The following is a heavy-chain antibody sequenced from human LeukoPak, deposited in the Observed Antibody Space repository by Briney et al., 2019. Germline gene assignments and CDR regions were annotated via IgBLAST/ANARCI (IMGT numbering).Heavy chain of an antibody. J-gene: IGHJ3*02. CDR3: ARDRRLLYFGELFHDAFDI. CDR1: GFTVSSNY. CDR2: IYSDGNT. V-gene: IGHV3-53*01. D-gene: IGHD3-10*01. Sequence: GGSLRLSCAASGFTVSSNYMNWVRQAPGKGLEWVSVIYSDGNTYYADSVKGRFTISRDNSKNTLYLQMDSLRAEDTAVYYCARDRRLLYFGELFHDAFDIWGQGTMVTVSS.